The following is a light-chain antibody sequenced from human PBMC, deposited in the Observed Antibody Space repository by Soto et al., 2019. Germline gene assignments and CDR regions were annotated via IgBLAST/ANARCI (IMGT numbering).Light chain of an antibody. J-gene: IGLJ2*01. CDR2: DVS. Sequence: QSVLTQPASVSGSPGQSITISCTGTSSDVGGYNYVSWYQQHPGKAPKLMIYDVSNRPSGVSNRSSGSKSGNTASVTISGLQAEDEADYYCSSYTSSSTLVVFGGGTQLIVL. V-gene: IGLV2-14*01. CDR1: SSDVGGYNY. CDR3: SSYTSSSTLVV.